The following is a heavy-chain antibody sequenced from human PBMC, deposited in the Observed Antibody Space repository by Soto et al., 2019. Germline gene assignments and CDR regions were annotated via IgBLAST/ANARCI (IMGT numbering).Heavy chain of an antibody. CDR3: ARGEVVTAIRGEPFDY. J-gene: IGHJ4*02. D-gene: IGHD2-21*02. CDR1: GFTFSSYA. V-gene: IGHV3-30-3*01. CDR2: ISYDGSNK. Sequence: PGGSLRLSCAASGFTFSSYAMHWVRQAPGKGLEWVAVISYDGSNKYYADSVKGRFTISRDNSKNTLYLQMNSLRAEDTAVYYCARGEVVTAIRGEPFDYWGKGT.